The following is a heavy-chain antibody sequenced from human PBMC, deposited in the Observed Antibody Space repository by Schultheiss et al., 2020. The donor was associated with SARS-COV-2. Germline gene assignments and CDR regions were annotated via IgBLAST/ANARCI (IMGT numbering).Heavy chain of an antibody. CDR3: AKAKVVNDAFDI. V-gene: IGHV3-66*01. Sequence: GGSLRLSCAASGFTVSSNYMSWVRQAPGKGLEWVSVIYSGGSTYYADSVKDRFTVSRDVSTNTVYLHMNSLRAEDTAVYYCAKAKVVNDAFDIWGQGTMVTVSS. CDR2: IYSGGST. CDR1: GFTVSSNY. D-gene: IGHD2-15*01. J-gene: IGHJ3*02.